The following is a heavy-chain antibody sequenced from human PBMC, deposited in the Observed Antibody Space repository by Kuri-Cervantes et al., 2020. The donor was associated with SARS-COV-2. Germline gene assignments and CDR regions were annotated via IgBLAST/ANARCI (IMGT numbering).Heavy chain of an antibody. J-gene: IGHJ6*02. CDR2: FFTRGST. CDR1: GASVADDS. CDR3: ARIWRPPGISGNFYDYTMDV. V-gene: IGHV4-4*07. Sequence: SQTLSLTCAISGASVADDSWNWVRQSAGKGLEWIGRFFTRGSTSYNPSLKSRVTISLDTSKNLFSLSLSSVTAADTAVYYCARIWRPPGISGNFYDYTMDVWGPGTTVTAP. D-gene: IGHD3-22*01.